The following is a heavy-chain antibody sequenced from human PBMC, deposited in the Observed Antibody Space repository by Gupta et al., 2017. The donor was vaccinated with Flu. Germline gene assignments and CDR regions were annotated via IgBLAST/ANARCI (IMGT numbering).Heavy chain of an antibody. CDR2: VGYSGNT. Sequence: QLQLQVSGPGLVKPPETLSLICTVSGGSISDTSYYWGWIRQPPGKGLEWIGNVGYSGNTFYNPSLKSRVTISVDTSKNQFSLKLSSVTAADTAVYYCARRITYGKTFDYWGQGSLVTVSS. CDR1: GGSISDTSYY. D-gene: IGHD2/OR15-2a*01. CDR3: ARRITYGKTFDY. V-gene: IGHV4-39*01. J-gene: IGHJ4*02.